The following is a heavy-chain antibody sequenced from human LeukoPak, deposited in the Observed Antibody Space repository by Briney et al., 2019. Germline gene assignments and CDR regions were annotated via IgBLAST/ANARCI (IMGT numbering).Heavy chain of an antibody. J-gene: IGHJ4*02. CDR1: GLTFSNYA. CDR3: AKITKATTPNY. D-gene: IGHD4-17*01. V-gene: IGHV3-23*01. CDR2: ITDSGRKT. Sequence: GGSLRLSCAASGLTFSNYAMNWVRQASGKGLEWVSGITDSGRKTYYADSVKGRFSISRDNSKSTVYLQMGDLRAEDTAVYYCAKITKATTPNYWGQGTLVTVSS.